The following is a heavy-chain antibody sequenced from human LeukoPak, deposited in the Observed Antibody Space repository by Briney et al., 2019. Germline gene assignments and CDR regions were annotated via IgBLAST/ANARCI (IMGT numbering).Heavy chain of an antibody. D-gene: IGHD3-22*01. CDR3: ARERFGGVYYYDSSGYYP. CDR1: GYTFTGYY. Sequence: ASVKVSCKASGYTFTGYYMHWVRQAPGQGLEWMGWINPNSGGTNYAQKCQGRVTMTRDTSISTAYMEQSRLRSDATAVYYCARERFGGVYYYDSSGYYPWGQGTLVTVCS. V-gene: IGHV1-2*02. CDR2: INPNSGGT. J-gene: IGHJ5*02.